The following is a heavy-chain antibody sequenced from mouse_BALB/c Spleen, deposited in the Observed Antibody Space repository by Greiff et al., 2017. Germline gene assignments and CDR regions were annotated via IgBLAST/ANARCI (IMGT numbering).Heavy chain of an antibody. Sequence: VQLQQSGPELVKPGASVKMSCKASGYTFTSYVMHWVKQKPGQGLEWIGYINPYNDGTKYNEKFKGKATLTSDKSSSTAYMELSSLTSEDSAVYYCARERGIYCPYFDVWGEGTTVTVSS. CDR3: ARERGIYCPYFDV. J-gene: IGHJ1*01. CDR1: GYTFTSYV. CDR2: INPYNDGT. V-gene: IGHV1-14*01. D-gene: IGHD2-1*01.